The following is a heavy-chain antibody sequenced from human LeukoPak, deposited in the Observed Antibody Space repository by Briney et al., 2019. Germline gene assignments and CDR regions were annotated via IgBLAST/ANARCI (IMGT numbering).Heavy chain of an antibody. Sequence: GASVKVSCRVSGGPFSRYAISWVRQAPGQGLEWMGGILPSFGTANYAQELQGRVTMTRDTSTSTLYMDLSSLRSEDTAVYYCARGLDSSGWSYFEYWGQGTLVTVSS. D-gene: IGHD6-19*01. J-gene: IGHJ4*02. CDR3: ARGLDSSGWSYFEY. CDR2: ILPSFGTA. V-gene: IGHV1-69*05. CDR1: GGPFSRYA.